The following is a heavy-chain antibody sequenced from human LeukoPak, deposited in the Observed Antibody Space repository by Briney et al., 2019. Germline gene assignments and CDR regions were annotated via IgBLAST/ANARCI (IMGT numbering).Heavy chain of an antibody. J-gene: IGHJ4*02. CDR1: GVTFSSYA. D-gene: IGHD6-19*01. Sequence: GGSLRRSCAASGVTFSSYARNWVRQAPGKGLEWVSSISESGGTTDYADSVKGRFTISRDNSKNTLYLQMNSLRAEDTAVYYCARQWLINGWGQGILVTVSS. V-gene: IGHV3-23*01. CDR3: ARQWLING. CDR2: ISESGGTT.